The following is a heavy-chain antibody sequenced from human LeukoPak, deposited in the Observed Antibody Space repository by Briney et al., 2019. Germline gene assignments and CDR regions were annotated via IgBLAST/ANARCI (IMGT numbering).Heavy chain of an antibody. Sequence: SETLSLTCTVSGGPISNYYWSWIRQPAGKGREWIGRIYTSGITNYNPSLKSRVTMSVDTSKNQFSLRLTSVTAADTAVYYCARGSKAAAGIFDSWGQGTLVTVSS. CDR1: GGPISNYY. V-gene: IGHV4-4*07. D-gene: IGHD6-13*01. CDR2: IYTSGIT. CDR3: ARGSKAAAGIFDS. J-gene: IGHJ4*02.